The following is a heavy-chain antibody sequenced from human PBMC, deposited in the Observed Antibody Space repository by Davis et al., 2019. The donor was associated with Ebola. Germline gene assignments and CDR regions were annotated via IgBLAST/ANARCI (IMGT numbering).Heavy chain of an antibody. V-gene: IGHV4-59*08. CDR3: ARLIAEDGNYDFWSGPAGYYYYMDV. CDR2: IYYSGST. Sequence: PSETLSLTCTVSGGSISSYYWSWIRQPPGKGLEWIGYIYYSGSTNYNPSLKSRVTISVDTSKNQFSLKLSSVTAADTAVYYCARLIAEDGNYDFWSGPAGYYYYMDVWGKGTTVTVSS. J-gene: IGHJ6*03. CDR1: GGSISSYY. D-gene: IGHD3-3*01.